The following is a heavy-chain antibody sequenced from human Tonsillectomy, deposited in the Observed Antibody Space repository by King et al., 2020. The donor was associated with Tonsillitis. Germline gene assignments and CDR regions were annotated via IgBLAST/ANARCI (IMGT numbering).Heavy chain of an antibody. CDR3: MREDRSGYVDY. CDR1: GYSFSRYW. V-gene: IGHV5-51*01. Sequence: VQLVESGAEVKKPGESLKISCTGSGYSFSRYWIGWVRQMPGKGLEWMGIMYPGDSETTYSPSFQGQVTISADKSNRTAYLQWSSLKASDTAVYYCMREDRSGYVDYWGQGTLVTVSS. D-gene: IGHD3-3*01. J-gene: IGHJ4*02. CDR2: MYPGDSET.